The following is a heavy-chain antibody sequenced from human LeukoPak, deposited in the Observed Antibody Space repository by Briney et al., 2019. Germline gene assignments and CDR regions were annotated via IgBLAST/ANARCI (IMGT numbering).Heavy chain of an antibody. D-gene: IGHD1-26*01. Sequence: SQTLSLTCVISGDSVSSNSAAWHWIRQSPSRGLEWLGRTYYRSKWYYDYSVAVKSRVTINPDTSKNQFSPQLSSVAPEDTAVYYCVRDPVGGSTIFDCWGQGTLVTVSS. J-gene: IGHJ4*02. CDR2: TYYRSKWYY. V-gene: IGHV6-1*01. CDR3: VRDPVGGSTIFDC. CDR1: GDSVSSNSAA.